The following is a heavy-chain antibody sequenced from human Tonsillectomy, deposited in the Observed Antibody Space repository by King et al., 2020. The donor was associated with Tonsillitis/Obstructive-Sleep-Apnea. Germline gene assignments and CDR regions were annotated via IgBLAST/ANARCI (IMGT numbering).Heavy chain of an antibody. D-gene: IGHD6-19*01. CDR2: IHPSSGGT. CDR3: ARDAGNGWSRFAP. V-gene: IGHV1-2*02. J-gene: IGHJ5*02. Sequence: QLVQSGAEVKKPGASVTVSCKTSGFTFTGYYIHWVRQAPGQGLEWMGWIHPSSGGTSYAQKFQGRITMTRDTSISTVYMELSSLTSDDTAVYYCARDAGNGWSRFAPWGQGTLVTVSS. CDR1: GFTFTGYY.